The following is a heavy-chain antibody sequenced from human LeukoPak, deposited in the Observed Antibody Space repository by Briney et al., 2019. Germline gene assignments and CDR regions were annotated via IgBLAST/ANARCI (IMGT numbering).Heavy chain of an antibody. V-gene: IGHV3-7*03. Sequence: GGSLRLSCAASGFTFSHYWMSWVRQAPGKGLEGVANIKQDGSEKYYVDSVKGRFTISRDNAKNSLYLQMNSLRAEDTALYYCATHRGYSYGTAEDFDYWGQGTLVTVSS. CDR1: GFTFSHYW. CDR2: IKQDGSEK. CDR3: ATHRGYSYGTAEDFDY. D-gene: IGHD5-18*01. J-gene: IGHJ4*02.